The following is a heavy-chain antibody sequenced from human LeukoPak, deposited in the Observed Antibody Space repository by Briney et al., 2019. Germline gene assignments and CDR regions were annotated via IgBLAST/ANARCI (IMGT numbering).Heavy chain of an antibody. CDR2: IYHSGST. V-gene: IGHV4-30-2*01. J-gene: IGHJ4*02. D-gene: IGHD6-19*01. CDR1: GGSISSGGYS. CDR3: ARHGEQWLGRGDYFDY. Sequence: SETLSLTCAVSGGSISSGGYSWSCIRQPPGKGLEWIGYIYHSGSTYYNPSLKSRVTISVDRCKNQFSLKLSSVTAVDTAVYYCARHGEQWLGRGDYFDYWGQGTLVTVSS.